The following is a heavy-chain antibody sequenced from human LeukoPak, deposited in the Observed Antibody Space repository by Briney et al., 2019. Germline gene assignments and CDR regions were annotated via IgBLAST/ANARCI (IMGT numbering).Heavy chain of an antibody. D-gene: IGHD3-3*01. CDR2: ISFDESSE. V-gene: IGHV3-30*03. Sequence: GGSLRLSCAASGFTFSNYGMHWVRQAPGKGLEWVALISFDESSEYYADSVKGRFSISRDNSKNTLYLQMNSLRVEDTAVYYCARDLRSRGNLYAFDIWGQGTMVTVSS. CDR1: GFTFSNYG. CDR3: ARDLRSRGNLYAFDI. J-gene: IGHJ3*02.